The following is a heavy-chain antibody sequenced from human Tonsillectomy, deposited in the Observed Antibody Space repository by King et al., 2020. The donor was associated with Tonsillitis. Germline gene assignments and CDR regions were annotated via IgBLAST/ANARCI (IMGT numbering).Heavy chain of an antibody. CDR1: GDTFTNYA. Sequence: VQLVESGAEVKKPGSSVKVSCRASGDTFTNYAINWVRQAPGQGLEWMGGIIPIFDTANYAQKCQGRVTITADKSTSTAYMELSSLRSEDTAVYYCARDKIMVVNPNYHYYYMDVWGNGTTVTVSS. CDR3: ARDKIMVVNPNYHYYYMDV. V-gene: IGHV1-69*06. CDR2: IIPIFDTA. D-gene: IGHD3-10*01. J-gene: IGHJ6*03.